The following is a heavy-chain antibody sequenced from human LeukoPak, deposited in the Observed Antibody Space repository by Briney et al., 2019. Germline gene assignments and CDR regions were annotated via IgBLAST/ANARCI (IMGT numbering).Heavy chain of an antibody. CDR3: VKEGEGIHYYDILTGYYSFDY. V-gene: IGHV3-64D*09. J-gene: IGHJ4*02. CDR2: ISSNGSST. Sequence: GGSLRLSCSASGFTFSSYAMHWVRQAPGKGLEYVSAISSNGSSTYYADSVKGRFTISRDNSKNTLYLQMSSLRAEDTAVYYCVKEGEGIHYYDILTGYYSFDYWGQGTLVTVSS. CDR1: GFTFSSYA. D-gene: IGHD3-9*01.